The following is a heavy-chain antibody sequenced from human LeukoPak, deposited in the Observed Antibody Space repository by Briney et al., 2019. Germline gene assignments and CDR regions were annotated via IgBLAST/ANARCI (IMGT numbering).Heavy chain of an antibody. J-gene: IGHJ5*01. V-gene: IGHV3-7*01. D-gene: IGHD3-10*02. CDR2: IKEDGSEK. Sequence: PGGSRTPARPAYGFTLRTYWTTWFRQAPGKGLEWGANIKEDGSEKNYVDSVKGRFTISRDRAKNSVYLQMSSLRAEDTAVYYCARELSGDVFDFWGRGTLVIVSS. CDR3: ARELSGDVFDF. CDR1: GFTLRTYW.